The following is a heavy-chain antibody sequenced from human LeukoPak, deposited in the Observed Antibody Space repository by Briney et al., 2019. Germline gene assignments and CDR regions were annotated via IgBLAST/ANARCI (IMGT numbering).Heavy chain of an antibody. CDR1: GFTFSSYA. D-gene: IGHD4-23*01. J-gene: IGHJ3*02. Sequence: PGGSLRLSCAASGFTFSSYAMLWVRQAPGKGLEWVAVISYDGSNKYYADSVKGRFTISRDNSKNTLYLQMNSLRAEDTAVYYCARTTVVTPRAFDIWGQGTMVTVSS. CDR2: ISYDGSNK. V-gene: IGHV3-30-3*01. CDR3: ARTTVVTPRAFDI.